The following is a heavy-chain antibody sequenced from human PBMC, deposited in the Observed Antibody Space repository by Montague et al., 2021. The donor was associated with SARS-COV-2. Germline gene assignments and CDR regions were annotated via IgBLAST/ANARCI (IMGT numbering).Heavy chain of an antibody. CDR1: GGSIRGYY. J-gene: IGHJ6*02. CDR2: INHSGST. Sequence: SETLSLTCAVYGGSIRGYYWSWIRQPPGKGLEWIGEINHSGSTNCNPALKSRVTISVDTSKNQFSLKMSSVTAADTAVYYCARVRSYDSGTSLGMDVWGQGTTVTVSS. V-gene: IGHV4-34*01. D-gene: IGHD3-10*01. CDR3: ARVRSYDSGTSLGMDV.